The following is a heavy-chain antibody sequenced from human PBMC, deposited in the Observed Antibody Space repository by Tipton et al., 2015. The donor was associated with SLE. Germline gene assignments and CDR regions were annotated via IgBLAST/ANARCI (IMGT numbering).Heavy chain of an antibody. J-gene: IGHJ4*02. Sequence: TLSLTCTVSGDSISSHYWSWIRQPPGKGLEWIGDIYYDGTTNYNPSLKSRVTISVDTSKNQFSLKLSSVTAADTAVYYCARRDDYWGQGTLVTVSS. CDR1: GDSISSHY. CDR3: ARRDDY. CDR2: IYYDGTT. V-gene: IGHV4-59*11.